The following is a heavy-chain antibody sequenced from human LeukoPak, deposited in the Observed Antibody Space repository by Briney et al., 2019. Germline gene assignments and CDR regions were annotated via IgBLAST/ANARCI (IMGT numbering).Heavy chain of an antibody. CDR1: GFTFSSYW. V-gene: IGHV3-7*01. Sequence: GGSLRLSCAASGFTFSSYWMSWVRQAPGKGLEWVASIQQDGSEKYYVDSVKGRFTISRDNAKNSLYLQMNSLRAEDTAMYYCARDKSLYSSGWFDAFDIWGQGTMVTVSS. J-gene: IGHJ3*02. CDR3: ARDKSLYSSGWFDAFDI. D-gene: IGHD6-19*01. CDR2: IQQDGSEK.